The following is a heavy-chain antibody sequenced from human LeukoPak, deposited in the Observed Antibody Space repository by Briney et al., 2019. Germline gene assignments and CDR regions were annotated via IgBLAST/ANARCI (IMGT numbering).Heavy chain of an antibody. CDR2: ISGGGDST. V-gene: IGHV3-23*01. Sequence: GGSLRLSCAASGFTFSSYTMSWVRQAPGKGLEWVSAISGGGDSTYYVDSVKARFTISRDNSKNTVYLQMNSLRAEDTAVYYCAKKEGGTFPFDYWGQGTLVIVSS. CDR1: GFTFSSYT. CDR3: AKKEGGTFPFDY. D-gene: IGHD2-15*01. J-gene: IGHJ4*02.